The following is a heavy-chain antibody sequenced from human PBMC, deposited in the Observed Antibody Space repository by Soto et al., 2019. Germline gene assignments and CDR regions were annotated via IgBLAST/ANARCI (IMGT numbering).Heavy chain of an antibody. V-gene: IGHV3-7*01. Sequence: EVQLVESGGGLVLPGGSLRLSCAASGFTFSSLWMSWVRQAPGKGLEWVANIKPDGSDQYYVDSVKGRFTISRDNARNSLYLQMNSRRGDDTAVYYCTRAGGSYYFDFWGQGTLVTVSA. J-gene: IGHJ4*02. CDR3: TRAGGSYYFDF. CDR1: GFTFSSLW. D-gene: IGHD3-10*01. CDR2: IKPDGSDQ.